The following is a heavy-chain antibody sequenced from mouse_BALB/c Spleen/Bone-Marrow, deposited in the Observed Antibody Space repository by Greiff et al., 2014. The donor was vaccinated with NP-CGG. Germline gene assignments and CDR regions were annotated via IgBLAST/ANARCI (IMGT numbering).Heavy chain of an antibody. Sequence: VHVKQSGPELVKPGASVKISCKASGYTFTDYNMHCVKQSHGKSLEWIGYIYPYNGGTGYNQKFKSKATLTVDNSSSTAYMELRSLTSEDSAVYYCARLGRDYWGQGTTLTVSS. CDR3: ARLGRDY. CDR2: IYPYNGGT. D-gene: IGHD4-1*01. CDR1: GYTFTDYN. V-gene: IGHV1S29*02. J-gene: IGHJ2*01.